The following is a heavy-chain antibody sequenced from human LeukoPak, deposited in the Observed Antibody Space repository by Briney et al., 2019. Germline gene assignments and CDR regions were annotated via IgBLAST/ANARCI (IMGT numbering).Heavy chain of an antibody. J-gene: IGHJ3*02. CDR1: GGSISSNSYY. V-gene: IGHV4-61*05. D-gene: IGHD3-22*01. CDR3: ARGPYSYDSSGAFDI. Sequence: SETLSLTCTVSGGSISSNSYYWGWIRQPPGKGLKWIGYIYYSGSTNYNPSLKSRVTISVDTSKNQFSLKLSSVTAADTAVYFCARGPYSYDSSGAFDIWGQGTMVTVSS. CDR2: IYYSGST.